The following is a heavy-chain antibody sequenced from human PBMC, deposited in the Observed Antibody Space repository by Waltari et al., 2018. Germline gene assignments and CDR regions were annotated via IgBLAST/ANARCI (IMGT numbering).Heavy chain of an antibody. V-gene: IGHV4-61*02. CDR3: ARTDYSDVSGRTFGL. J-gene: IGHJ3*01. CDR1: GAAITSGRFY. D-gene: IGHD6-13*01. Sequence: VQLQESGLGLVKRSQTTPFTCSASGAAITSGRFYWNWFRRPAGKGLGWLGRISAPRAVNRNPSLGGRLTLSVDTAKNQFSFKLTSVTAADTALCFCARTDYSDVSGRTFGLWGQGTVVTVSS. CDR2: ISAPRAV.